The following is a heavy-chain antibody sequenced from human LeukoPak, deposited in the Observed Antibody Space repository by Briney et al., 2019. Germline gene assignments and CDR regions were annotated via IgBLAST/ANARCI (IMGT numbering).Heavy chain of an antibody. D-gene: IGHD2-8*01. CDR1: GYSFSIYE. Sequence: GASVKVSCKASGYSFSIYEINWVRQAPGQGLEWMGGMNPGSGSTGKLEKVGGRLTMSRNTAINTAYMELSSLRSDDTAIYYCARGRKWEFGDWTNIWFDPWGQGTLVTVSS. J-gene: IGHJ5*02. V-gene: IGHV1-8*02. CDR2: MNPGSGST. CDR3: ARGRKWEFGDWTNIWFDP.